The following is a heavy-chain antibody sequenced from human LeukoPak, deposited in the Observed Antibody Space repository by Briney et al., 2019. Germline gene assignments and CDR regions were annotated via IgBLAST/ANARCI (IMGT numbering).Heavy chain of an antibody. CDR2: ISGSGGST. V-gene: IGHV3-23*01. Sequence: GGSLRLSCAASGFTFSSYAMSWVRQTPGKGLEWVSAISGSGGSTYYADSVKGRFTISRDNSKNTLFLQMNSLRAEDTAVYYCAKKMSITAASQVDYWGQGTLVTVSS. D-gene: IGHD1-20*01. CDR1: GFTFSSYA. J-gene: IGHJ4*02. CDR3: AKKMSITAASQVDY.